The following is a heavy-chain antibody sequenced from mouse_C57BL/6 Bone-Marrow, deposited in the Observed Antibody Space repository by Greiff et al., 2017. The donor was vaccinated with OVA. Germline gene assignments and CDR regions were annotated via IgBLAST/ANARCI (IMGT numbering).Heavy chain of an antibody. CDR3: ARLDYYYGSSYDY. Sequence: QVQLQQPGAELVRPGTSVKLSCKASGYTFTSYWMHWVKQRPGQGLEWIGVIDPSDSYTNYNQKFKGTATLTVDTSSSTAYMQLSSLTSEDSAVYDCARLDYYYGSSYDYWGQGTTLTVSS. CDR1: GYTFTSYW. CDR2: IDPSDSYT. D-gene: IGHD1-1*01. J-gene: IGHJ2*01. V-gene: IGHV1-59*01.